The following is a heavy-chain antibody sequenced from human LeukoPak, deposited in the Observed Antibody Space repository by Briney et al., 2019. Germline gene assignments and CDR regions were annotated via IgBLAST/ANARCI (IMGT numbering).Heavy chain of an antibody. J-gene: IGHJ6*03. CDR1: GGSISSGSYY. CDR3: ARDSPAAIGYYYYYYMDV. CDR2: IYTSGST. D-gene: IGHD2-2*02. Sequence: SETLSLTCTVSGGSISSGSYYWSWIRQPAGKGLEWIGRIYTSGSTNYNPSLKSRVTISVDTPKNQFSLKLSSVTAADTAVYYCARDSPAAIGYYYYYYMDVWGKGTTVTVSS. V-gene: IGHV4-61*02.